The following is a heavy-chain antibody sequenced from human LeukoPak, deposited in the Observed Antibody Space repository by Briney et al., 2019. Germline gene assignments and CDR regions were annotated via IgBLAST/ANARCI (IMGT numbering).Heavy chain of an antibody. CDR3: AKPTYCSSTSCSFDY. CDR2: ISGSGGST. D-gene: IGHD2-2*01. Sequence: GGSLRLSCAASGFTFSSYAMHWVRQAPGKGLEWVAVISGSGGSTYYADSVKGRFTISRDNSKNTLYLQMNSLRAEDTAVYYCAKPTYCSSTSCSFDYWGQGTLVTVSS. J-gene: IGHJ4*02. CDR1: GFTFSSYA. V-gene: IGHV3-23*01.